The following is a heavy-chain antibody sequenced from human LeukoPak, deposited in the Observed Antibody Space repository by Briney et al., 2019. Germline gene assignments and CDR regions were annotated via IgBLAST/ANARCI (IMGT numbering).Heavy chain of an antibody. CDR3: VKSPSDGLDV. V-gene: IGHV3-64D*09. J-gene: IGHJ6*02. Sequence: GGSLRLSCSASGFTFSTYPMHWVRQAPGKGLEYVSTIFANGDITSYAASVKGRFTTSRDNSKNTLYLQMSSLRPEDTAVYYCVKSPSDGLDVWGQGATVTVSS. CDR2: IFANGDIT. CDR1: GFTFSTYP.